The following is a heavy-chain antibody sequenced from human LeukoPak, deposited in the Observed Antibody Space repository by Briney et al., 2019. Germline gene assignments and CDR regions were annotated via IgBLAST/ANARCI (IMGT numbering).Heavy chain of an antibody. V-gene: IGHV4-61*02. CDR3: ARSPVAGTYYYYYYYMDV. CDR1: GGSISSDNYS. D-gene: IGHD6-19*01. CDR2: IYTSGST. Sequence: SQTLSLTCTVSGGSISSDNYSWSWIRQPAGKGLEWIGRIYTSGSTNYNPSLKSRVTMSVDTSKNQFSLKLSSVTAADTAVYYCARSPVAGTYYYYYYYMDVWGKGTTVTISS. J-gene: IGHJ6*03.